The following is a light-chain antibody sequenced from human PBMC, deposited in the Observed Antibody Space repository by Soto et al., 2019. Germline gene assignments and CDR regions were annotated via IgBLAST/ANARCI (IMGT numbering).Light chain of an antibody. Sequence: QLVLTQSPSASASLGASVKLTCTLSSGHSSYAIAWHQQQPEKGPRYLMKLSSDGSHSKGDGIPDRFSGSSSGAERYLPISCLESEDEADYYCQTWDTGARVVFGGGTKVTVL. CDR3: QTWDTGARVV. V-gene: IGLV4-69*01. CDR2: LSSDGSH. CDR1: SGHSSYA. J-gene: IGLJ2*01.